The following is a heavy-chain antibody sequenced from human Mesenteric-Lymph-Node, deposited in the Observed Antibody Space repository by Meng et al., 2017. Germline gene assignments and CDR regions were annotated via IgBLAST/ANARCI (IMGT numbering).Heavy chain of an antibody. Sequence: VQLVQSGAGLRKPGASVKVSCKDSGYSVTSHGIIWVRQAPGQGLEWMGWISTYNGNTSDAQKFQGRVTMTTDTSTTTAYMELRSLRSDDTAVYYCARAYDSDYWGQGTLVTVSS. CDR3: ARAYDSDY. D-gene: IGHD4-17*01. CDR1: GYSVTSHG. J-gene: IGHJ4*02. V-gene: IGHV1-18*01. CDR2: ISTYNGNT.